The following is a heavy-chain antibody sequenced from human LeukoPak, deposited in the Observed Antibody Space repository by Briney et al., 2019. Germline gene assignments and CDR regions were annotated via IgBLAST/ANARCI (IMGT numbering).Heavy chain of an antibody. CDR1: GFTFSSYE. J-gene: IGHJ4*02. Sequence: PGGSLRLSCAASGFTFSSYEMNWVRQAPGKGLEWVSYISSSGSTIYYADSVKGRFTISRDNAKNSLYLQMNSLRAEDTAVYYCAREGEVVVPTFDYWGQGTLVAVSS. CDR3: AREGEVVVPTFDY. V-gene: IGHV3-48*03. D-gene: IGHD3-22*01. CDR2: ISSSGSTI.